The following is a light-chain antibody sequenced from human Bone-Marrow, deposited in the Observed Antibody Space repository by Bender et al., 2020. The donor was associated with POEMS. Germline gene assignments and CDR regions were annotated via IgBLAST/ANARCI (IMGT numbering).Light chain of an antibody. J-gene: IGLJ3*02. Sequence: QSALTQPASVSGSPGQSISISCTGTSSDVGGYHSVSWYQQHPGKTPELMIYDVSNRPSGVSDRFSGSKSGNTASLTISGLQAEDEADYYCFSYAGSSIWVFGGGTKLTVL. CDR1: SSDVGGYHS. CDR3: FSYAGSSIWV. V-gene: IGLV2-14*01. CDR2: DVS.